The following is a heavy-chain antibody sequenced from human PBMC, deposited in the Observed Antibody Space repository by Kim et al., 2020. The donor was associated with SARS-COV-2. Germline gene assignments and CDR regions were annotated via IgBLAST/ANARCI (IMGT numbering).Heavy chain of an antibody. Sequence: ASVKVSCKASGYTFTSYAMHWVRQAPGQRLEWMGWINAGNGNTKYSQKFQGRVTITRDTSASTAYMELSSLRSEDTAVYYCARWMVVTAAGSYYYYGMDVWGQGTTVTVSS. CDR3: ARWMVVTAAGSYYYYGMDV. V-gene: IGHV1-3*01. J-gene: IGHJ6*02. CDR2: INAGNGNT. CDR1: GYTFTSYA. D-gene: IGHD2-21*02.